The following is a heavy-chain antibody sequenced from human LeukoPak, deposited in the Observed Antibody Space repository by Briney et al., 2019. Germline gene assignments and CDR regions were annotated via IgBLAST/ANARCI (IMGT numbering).Heavy chain of an antibody. J-gene: IGHJ4*02. Sequence: GASVKVSCKASGYTFTSYGISWVRQAPGQGLEWMGWISAYNGNTNYAQKLQGRVTMTTDTSTSTAYMELRSLRSDDTAVYYCARDNGGGSSFPDYFDYWGQGTLVTVSS. CDR2: ISAYNGNT. CDR3: ARDNGGGSSFPDYFDY. CDR1: GYTFTSYG. D-gene: IGHD2-15*01. V-gene: IGHV1-18*01.